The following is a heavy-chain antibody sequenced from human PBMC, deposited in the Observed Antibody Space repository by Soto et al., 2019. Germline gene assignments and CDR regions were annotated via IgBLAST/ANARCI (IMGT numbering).Heavy chain of an antibody. Sequence: QVQLVESGGGVVQPGRSLRLSCAASGFTFSSYGMHWVRQAPGKGLEWVAVISYDGSNKYYADSVKGRFTISRDNSKNTLYLQMNSLRAEDTAVYYCAKVEPSGSYGEDIWGQGTMVTVSS. CDR1: GFTFSSYG. CDR3: AKVEPSGSYGEDI. D-gene: IGHD5-18*01. CDR2: ISYDGSNK. J-gene: IGHJ3*02. V-gene: IGHV3-30*18.